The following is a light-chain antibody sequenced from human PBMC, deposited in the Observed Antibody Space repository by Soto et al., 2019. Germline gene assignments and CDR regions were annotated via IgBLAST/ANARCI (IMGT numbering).Light chain of an antibody. CDR3: QQYETFSGT. CDR2: DAS. J-gene: IGKJ1*01. V-gene: IGKV1-5*01. CDR1: QSISSW. Sequence: DIHMTQSPSSLSASLGDRVTITSRASQSISSWLAWYQQKPGEAPKLLIYDASALPRGVPSRFSGSGSGTKFTLTIASLQPDDFATYYCQQYETFSGTFGPGTKVDIK.